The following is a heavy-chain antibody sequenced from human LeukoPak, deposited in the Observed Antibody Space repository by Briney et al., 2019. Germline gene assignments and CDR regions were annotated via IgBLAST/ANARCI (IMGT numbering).Heavy chain of an antibody. V-gene: IGHV3-7*01. CDR1: GFTFSSYW. CDR2: IKQDGSEK. CDR3: ARERIADYGGNGDTDY. D-gene: IGHD4-23*01. J-gene: IGHJ4*02. Sequence: GGSLRLSCAASGFTFSSYWMSWVRQAPGKGLEWVANIKQDGSEKYYVDSVKGRFTISRDNAKNSLYLQMNSLRAEDTAVYYCARERIADYGGNGDTDYWGQGTLVTVSS.